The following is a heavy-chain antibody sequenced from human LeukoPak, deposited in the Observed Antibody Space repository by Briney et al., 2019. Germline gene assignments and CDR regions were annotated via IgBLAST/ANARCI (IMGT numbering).Heavy chain of an antibody. Sequence: GGSLRLSCAASGFTFSNYAMNWIRQAPGKGLEWVSHITGSGDNSYYTDSVKGRFTLSRDNSKNTLFLQMNSLRAEDTAVYYCTRDEGLVAEIWRALDIWGQGTMVTVSS. J-gene: IGHJ3*02. V-gene: IGHV3-23*01. CDR1: GFTFSNYA. CDR3: TRDEGLVAEIWRALDI. D-gene: IGHD6-19*01. CDR2: ITGSGDNS.